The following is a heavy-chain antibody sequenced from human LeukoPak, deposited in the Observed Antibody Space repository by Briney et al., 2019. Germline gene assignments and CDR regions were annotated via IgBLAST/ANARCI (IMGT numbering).Heavy chain of an antibody. CDR2: INHSGST. V-gene: IGHV4-34*01. Sequence: SETLSLTCAVYGGSFSGYYWSWIRQPPGKGLEWIGAINHSGSTNYNPSLKSRVTISVDTSKNQFSLKLSSVTAADTAVYYCARAPRIAAAGKYFQHWGQGTLVTVSS. CDR1: GGSFSGYY. D-gene: IGHD6-13*01. J-gene: IGHJ1*01. CDR3: ARAPRIAAAGKYFQH.